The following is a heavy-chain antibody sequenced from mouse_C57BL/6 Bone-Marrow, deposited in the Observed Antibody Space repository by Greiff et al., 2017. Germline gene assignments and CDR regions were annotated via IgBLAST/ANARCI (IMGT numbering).Heavy chain of an antibody. V-gene: IGHV1-26*01. D-gene: IGHD3-3*01. CDR2: INPNNGGT. CDR3: AREVGQNYAMDY. Sequence: EVQLQQSGPELVKPGASVKISCKASGYTFTDYYMNWVKQSHGKSLEWIGDINPNNGGTSYNQKFKGKATLTVDKSSSTAYMELRSLTSEDSAVYYCAREVGQNYAMDYWGQGTSVTVSS. CDR1: GYTFTDYY. J-gene: IGHJ4*01.